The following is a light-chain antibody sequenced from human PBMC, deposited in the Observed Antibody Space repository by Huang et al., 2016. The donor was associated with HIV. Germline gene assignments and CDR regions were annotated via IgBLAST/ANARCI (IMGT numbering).Light chain of an antibody. CDR3: QQSYSSLLS. Sequence: DIQMTQSPSSLSASVGDRVIMTCRASQTITTYLNWYQQRPGKSPKLLFYAASSLQSGVPSRFIGSGSGTYFTLTISSLQPEDFATYYCQQSYSSLLSFGGGTKVAIK. V-gene: IGKV1-39*01. CDR2: AAS. J-gene: IGKJ4*01. CDR1: QTITTY.